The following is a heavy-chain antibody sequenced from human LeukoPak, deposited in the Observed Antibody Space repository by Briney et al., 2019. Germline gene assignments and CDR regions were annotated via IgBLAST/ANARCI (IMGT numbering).Heavy chain of an antibody. J-gene: IGHJ4*02. CDR1: GGSLNTYY. Sequence: SETLSLTCTVSGGSLNTYYWTWIRQPPGKGLEWIGYIYYSGSTYYNPSLKSRVNMSVDTSTNQFSLKLSSVTAADTAVYYCARVRSSGWGKNFDYWGQGTLVTVSS. D-gene: IGHD6-19*01. V-gene: IGHV4-59*01. CDR2: IYYSGST. CDR3: ARVRSSGWGKNFDY.